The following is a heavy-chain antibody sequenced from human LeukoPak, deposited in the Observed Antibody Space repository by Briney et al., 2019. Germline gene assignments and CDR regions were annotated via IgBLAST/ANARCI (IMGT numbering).Heavy chain of an antibody. J-gene: IGHJ4*02. D-gene: IGHD1-26*01. CDR1: GLTFDDYG. CDR3: ARNSGANVYTYSFQY. CDR2: INWNGGTT. Sequence: RGSLRLSCVASGLTFDDYGMSWVRQAPGKGLEWVSGINWNGGTTTYADSVKGRFTISRDNAKNSLYLQMNSLRVEDTAFYYCARNSGANVYTYSFQYWGRGTLVTVSS. V-gene: IGHV3-20*04.